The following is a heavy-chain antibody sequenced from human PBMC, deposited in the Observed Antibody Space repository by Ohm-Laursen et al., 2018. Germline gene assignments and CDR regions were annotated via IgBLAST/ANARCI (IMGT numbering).Heavy chain of an antibody. CDR2: ISYDGSNK. D-gene: IGHD3-10*01. Sequence: SSLRLSCTASGFTFSSYGMHWVRQAPGKGLEWVAVISYDGSNKYYADSVKGRFTISRDNSKNTLYLQMNSLRAEDTAVYYCAKPIDYYGSGSYLMAFDIWGQGTMVTVSS. CDR1: GFTFSSYG. J-gene: IGHJ3*02. CDR3: AKPIDYYGSGSYLMAFDI. V-gene: IGHV3-30*18.